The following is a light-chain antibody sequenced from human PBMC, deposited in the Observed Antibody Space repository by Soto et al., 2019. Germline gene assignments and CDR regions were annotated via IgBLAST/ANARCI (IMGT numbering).Light chain of an antibody. Sequence: QSALTQPRSVSGSPGQSVTISCTGTSSDVGAHNYVSWYQQHPGRAPKLMIYDVTKRPSGAPDRFSGSKSGNTASLIISGLQAEDEADYYCCSYAGNYISVFGSGTKLTVL. J-gene: IGLJ1*01. V-gene: IGLV2-11*01. CDR2: DVT. CDR1: SSDVGAHNY. CDR3: CSYAGNYISV.